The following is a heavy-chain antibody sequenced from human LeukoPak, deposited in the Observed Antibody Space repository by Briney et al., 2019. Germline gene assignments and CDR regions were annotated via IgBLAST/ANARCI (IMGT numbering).Heavy chain of an antibody. J-gene: IGHJ6*02. V-gene: IGHV3-23*01. D-gene: IGHD2-15*01. CDR3: AKSPVPYCSGGSRYGMDV. CDR1: GFTFSSYA. CDR2: ISGSGGST. Sequence: GGSLRLSCAASGFTFSSYAMSWVRQAPGKGLEWVSAISGSGGSTYYADSVKGRFTISRDNSKNTLFLQMNSLRAEDTAVYYCAKSPVPYCSGGSRYGMDVWGQGTTVTVSS.